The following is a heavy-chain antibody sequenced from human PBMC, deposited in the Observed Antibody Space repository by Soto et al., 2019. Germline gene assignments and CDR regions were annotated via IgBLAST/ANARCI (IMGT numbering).Heavy chain of an antibody. CDR1: EFAVNSKY. V-gene: IGHV3-66*01. Sequence: GRSPRLPFAASEFAVNSKYITLGGQATVKKMEWVSLIQSGGTTYYADSVKGRFTISRDTSENTLHLQMDSLRVEDTAVYYCARDDALCDGGRCYGIPLDVWGKGTTVTVSS. CDR3: ARDDALCDGGRCYGIPLDV. J-gene: IGHJ6*04. CDR2: IQSGGTT. D-gene: IGHD2-15*01.